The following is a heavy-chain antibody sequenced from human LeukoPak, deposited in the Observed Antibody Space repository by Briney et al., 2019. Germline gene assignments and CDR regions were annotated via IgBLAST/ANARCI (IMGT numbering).Heavy chain of an antibody. V-gene: IGHV4-61*02. D-gene: IGHD3-16*02. CDR1: GGSISSGSYY. CDR3: ARAENDYVWGSYRPI. Sequence: SQTLSLTCTVSGGSISSGSYYWSWIRQPAGKGLEWIGRIYTSGSTNYNPSLKSRVTISVDTSKNQFSLKLSSVTAADTAVYYCARAENDYVWGSYRPIWGQGTMVTVSS. CDR2: IYTSGST. J-gene: IGHJ3*02.